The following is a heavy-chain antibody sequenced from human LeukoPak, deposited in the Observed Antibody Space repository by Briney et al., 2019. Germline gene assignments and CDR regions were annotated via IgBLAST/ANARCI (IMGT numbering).Heavy chain of an antibody. D-gene: IGHD3-16*02. CDR3: ARLMYDYVWGSYRYKDY. V-gene: IGHV3-11*01. CDR1: GFTFSDYY. CDR2: ISSSGTTI. Sequence: GGSLRLSCAASGFTFSDYYMSWIRQAPGKGLEWVSYISSSGTTIYYADSVKGRFTISRDNAKNSLYLQMNSLRAEDTAVYYCARLMYDYVWGSYRYKDYWGQGTLVTVSS. J-gene: IGHJ4*02.